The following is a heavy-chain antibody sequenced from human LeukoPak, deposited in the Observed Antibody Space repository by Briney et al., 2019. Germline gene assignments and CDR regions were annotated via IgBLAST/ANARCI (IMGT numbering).Heavy chain of an antibody. CDR1: GVSISSSSYY. CDR2: IYYSGST. CDR3: ARLIASGRAAAGYGGY. J-gene: IGHJ4*02. D-gene: IGHD6-13*01. V-gene: IGHV4-39*01. Sequence: SETLSLTCTVSGVSISSSSYYWGWIRQPPGKGLEWIGSIYYSGSTYYNPSLKSRVTISVDTSKNQFSLKLSSVTAADTAVYYCARLIASGRAAAGYGGYWGQGTLVTVSS.